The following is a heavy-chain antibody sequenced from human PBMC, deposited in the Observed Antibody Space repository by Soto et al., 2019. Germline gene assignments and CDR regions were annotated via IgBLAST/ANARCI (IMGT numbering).Heavy chain of an antibody. CDR3: AREEDSSGRGYYGMDV. CDR2: IWYDGSNK. J-gene: IGHJ6*02. Sequence: QVQLVESGGGVVQPGRSLRLSCAASGFTFSSYGMHWVRQAPGKGLEWVAVIWYDGSNKYYADSVKGRFTISRDNSKNTLYLQMNSLRAEDTAVYYCAREEDSSGRGYYGMDVWGQGTTVTVSS. V-gene: IGHV3-33*01. CDR1: GFTFSSYG. D-gene: IGHD6-19*01.